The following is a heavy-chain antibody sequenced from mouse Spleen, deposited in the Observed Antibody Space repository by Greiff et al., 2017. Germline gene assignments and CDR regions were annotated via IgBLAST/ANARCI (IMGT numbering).Heavy chain of an antibody. CDR1: GYSITSGYY. J-gene: IGHJ2*01. Sequence: EVKLQESGPGLVKPSQSLSLTCSVTGYSITSGYYWNWIRQFPGNKLEWMGYISYDGSNNYNPSLKNRISITRDTSKNQFFLKLNSVTTEDTATYYCARVGNYLYYFDYWGQGTTLTVSS. CDR3: ARVGNYLYYFDY. CDR2: ISYDGSN. V-gene: IGHV3-6*01. D-gene: IGHD2-1*01.